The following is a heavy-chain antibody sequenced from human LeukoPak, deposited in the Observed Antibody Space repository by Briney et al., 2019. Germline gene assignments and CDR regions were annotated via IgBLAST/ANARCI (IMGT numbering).Heavy chain of an antibody. D-gene: IGHD1-20*01. Sequence: GESLKISCKTSGYTFTDYWIGWVRQMPGKGLEWMGIIYPSDSDSKYSPSFQGQVTISADKSINTAYLQWSSLKTSDTGIYYCVRLWDNCFDYWGQGTLVTVSS. J-gene: IGHJ4*02. CDR1: GYTFTDYW. CDR3: VRLWDNCFDY. CDR2: IYPSDSDS. V-gene: IGHV5-51*01.